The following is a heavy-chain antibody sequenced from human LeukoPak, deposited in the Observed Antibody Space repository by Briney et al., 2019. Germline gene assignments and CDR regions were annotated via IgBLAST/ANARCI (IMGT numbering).Heavy chain of an antibody. D-gene: IGHD2/OR15-2a*01. J-gene: IGHJ3*02. CDR2: IYYCGRI. Sequence: SETLSLTCTVSGHSMSSGDYDWRRIRRPAGKGLEWTGYIYYCGRIYYNPSVQIRLTISVDTTKNQFALKLSSVTAGDTAGYYCARGNSSCDDAFEIWGQGTMVTVSS. CDR1: GHSMSSGDYD. CDR3: ARGNSSCDDAFEI. V-gene: IGHV4-30-4*01.